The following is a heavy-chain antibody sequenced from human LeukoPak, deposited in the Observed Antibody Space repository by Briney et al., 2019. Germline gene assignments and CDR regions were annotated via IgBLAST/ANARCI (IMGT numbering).Heavy chain of an antibody. J-gene: IGHJ4*02. V-gene: IGHV3-7*01. D-gene: IGHD6-13*01. CDR3: ATSRTFDY. CDR1: GFTFSSYW. CDR2: IKQDGSEE. Sequence: GSLRLSCAASGFTFSSYWMSWVRQAPGKGLEWVANIKQDGSEEYYLDTVKGRFTISRDNAKNSLYLQMNSLRAEDTAVYYCATSRTFDYWGQGTLVTVSS.